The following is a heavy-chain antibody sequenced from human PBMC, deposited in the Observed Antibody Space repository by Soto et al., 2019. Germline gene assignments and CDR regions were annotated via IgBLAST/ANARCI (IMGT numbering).Heavy chain of an antibody. CDR1: GFTFSSYS. D-gene: IGHD3-22*01. J-gene: IGHJ4*02. Sequence: GGSLRLSCAASGFTFSSYSMNWVRQAPGKGLEWVSYISSSSSTIYYADSVKGRFTISRDNAKNSLYLQMNSLRDEDTAVYYCAAYYDYDRRYYDSSGYSGYWGQGTLVTVSS. CDR3: AAYYDYDRRYYDSSGYSGY. CDR2: ISSSSSTI. V-gene: IGHV3-48*02.